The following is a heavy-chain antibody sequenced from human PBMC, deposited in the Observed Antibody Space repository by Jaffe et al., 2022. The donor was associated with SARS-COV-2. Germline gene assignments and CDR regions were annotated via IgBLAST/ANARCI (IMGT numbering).Heavy chain of an antibody. Sequence: EVQLVESGGGLVQPGGSLRLSCAASGFTFSSYWMSWVRQAPGKGLEWVANIKQDGSEKYYVDSVKGRFTISRDNAKNSLYLQMNSLRAEDTAVYYCARDQSKANDFWSPYYYGMDVWGQGTTVTVSS. J-gene: IGHJ6*02. V-gene: IGHV3-7*01. CDR1: GFTFSSYW. CDR2: IKQDGSEK. D-gene: IGHD3-3*01. CDR3: ARDQSKANDFWSPYYYGMDV.